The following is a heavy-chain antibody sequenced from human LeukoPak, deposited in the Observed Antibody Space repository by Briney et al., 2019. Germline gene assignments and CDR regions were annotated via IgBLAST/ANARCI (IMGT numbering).Heavy chain of an antibody. Sequence: GGSLRLSCAASGFTFSSYGMHWVRQAPGKGLEWVAVISNDGIKKYYADSVKGRSTISRDNSKNTLYLQMNSLRVEDTAVYYCAKDVGYYGSGSYYSDWGQGTLVTVSS. D-gene: IGHD3-10*01. CDR2: ISNDGIKK. V-gene: IGHV3-30*18. J-gene: IGHJ4*02. CDR1: GFTFSSYG. CDR3: AKDVGYYGSGSYYSD.